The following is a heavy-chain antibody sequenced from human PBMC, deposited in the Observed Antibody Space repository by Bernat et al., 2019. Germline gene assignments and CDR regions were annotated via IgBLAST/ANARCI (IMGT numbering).Heavy chain of an antibody. D-gene: IGHD3-22*01. CDR3: ARYYDGSGYWDAFDI. CDR2: INEDGSDK. V-gene: IGHV3-7*03. Sequence: EMQLVESGGGLVQPGGSLRLSCAASGFTLSSYWMSWVRQAPGKGLEWVANINEDGSDKYYVDSVKGRFTISRDNAKNSLYLQMNSLRAEDTAVYYCARYYDGSGYWDAFDIWGQGTMVTVSS. CDR1: GFTLSSYW. J-gene: IGHJ3*02.